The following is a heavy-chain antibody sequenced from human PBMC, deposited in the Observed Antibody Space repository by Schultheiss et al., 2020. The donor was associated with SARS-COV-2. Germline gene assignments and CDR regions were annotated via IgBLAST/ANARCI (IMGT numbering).Heavy chain of an antibody. V-gene: IGHV1-2*04. J-gene: IGHJ5*02. CDR1: GYTFTGYY. CDR3: ARVPGIAVAASNWFDP. Sequence: ASVKVSCKASGYTFTGYYMHWVRQAPGQGLEWMGWINPNSGGTNYAQKFQGWVTMTRDTSISTAYMELSSLRSEDTAVYYCARVPGIAVAASNWFDPWGQGTLVTVSS. D-gene: IGHD6-19*01. CDR2: INPNSGGT.